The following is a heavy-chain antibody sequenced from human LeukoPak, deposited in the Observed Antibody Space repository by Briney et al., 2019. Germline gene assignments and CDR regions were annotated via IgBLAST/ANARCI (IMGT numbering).Heavy chain of an antibody. CDR3: ARDVGYCSSTSCYAFDI. CDR1: GGTFSSYA. V-gene: IGHV1-69*05. D-gene: IGHD2-2*01. Sequence: SVKVSCKASGGTFSSYAISWVRQAPGQGLEWMGRIIPIFSTANYAQKFQGRVTITTDESTSTAYMELSSLRSEDTAVYYCARDVGYCSSTSCYAFDIWGQGTMVTVSS. J-gene: IGHJ3*02. CDR2: IIPIFSTA.